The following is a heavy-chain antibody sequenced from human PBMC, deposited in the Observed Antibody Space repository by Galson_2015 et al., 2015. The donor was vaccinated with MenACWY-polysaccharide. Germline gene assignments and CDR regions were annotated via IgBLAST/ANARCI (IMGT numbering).Heavy chain of an antibody. CDR1: GGSISSGDYY. V-gene: IGHV4-30-4*01. D-gene: IGHD3-3*01. CDR3: ARDGWGGSTATLEWSHYYMDV. J-gene: IGHJ6*03. Sequence: TLSLTCTVSGGSISSGDYYWSWIRQPPGKGLEWIGYIYYSGSTYYNPSLKSRVTISVDTSKNQFSLKLSSVTAADTAVYYCARDGWGGSTATLEWSHYYMDVWGKGTTVTVSS. CDR2: IYYSGST.